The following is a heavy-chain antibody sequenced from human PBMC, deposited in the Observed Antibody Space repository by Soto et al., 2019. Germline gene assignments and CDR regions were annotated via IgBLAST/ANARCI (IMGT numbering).Heavy chain of an antibody. CDR1: GFTFSSYA. CDR2: ISGSGGST. V-gene: IGHV3-23*01. Sequence: GGSLRLSWAASGFTFSSYAMSWVRQAPGKGLGWVSAISGSGGSTYYADSVKGRFTISRDNSKNTLYLQMNSLRAEDTAVYYCAKDQGIAARPEYFQHWGQGTLVTVSS. J-gene: IGHJ1*01. D-gene: IGHD6-6*01. CDR3: AKDQGIAARPEYFQH.